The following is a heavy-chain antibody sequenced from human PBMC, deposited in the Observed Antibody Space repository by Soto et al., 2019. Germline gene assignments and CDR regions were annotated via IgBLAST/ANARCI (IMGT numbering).Heavy chain of an antibody. D-gene: IGHD2-2*01. V-gene: IGHV6-1*01. J-gene: IGHJ6*02. CDR1: GDSVSSNSGA. CDR3: ARVNCSSTSCYDFYYYGMDV. CDR2: TYYRSKWYN. Sequence: LSLTCAISGDSVSSNSGAWNWMRRSALVVVEWLGRTYYRSKWYNDYAVSVKSRITINPDTSKNQFSLQLNSVTPDDTAVYYCARVNCSSTSCYDFYYYGMDVWGQETTVTVSS.